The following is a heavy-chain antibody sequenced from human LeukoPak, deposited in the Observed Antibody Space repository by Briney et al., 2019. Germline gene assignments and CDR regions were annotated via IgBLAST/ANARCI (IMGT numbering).Heavy chain of an antibody. D-gene: IGHD6-13*01. Sequence: ASVKVSCKASGYTFTGYYMHWVRQAPGQGLEWMGWINPNSGGTNYAQKFQGRVTMTRDTSISTAHMELSRLRSDDTAVYYCASGYSSSWYSPSGWYYYYGMDVWGQGTTVTVSS. CDR2: INPNSGGT. J-gene: IGHJ6*02. CDR1: GYTFTGYY. CDR3: ASGYSSSWYSPSGWYYYYGMDV. V-gene: IGHV1-2*02.